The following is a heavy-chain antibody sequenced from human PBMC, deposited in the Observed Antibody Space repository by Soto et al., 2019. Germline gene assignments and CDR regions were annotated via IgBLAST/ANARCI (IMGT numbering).Heavy chain of an antibody. CDR1: GGSFSGYY. CDR2: INHGGST. V-gene: IGHV4-34*01. D-gene: IGHD5-12*01. Sequence: SETLSLTCAVYGGSFSGYYWSWIRQPPGKGLEWIGEINHGGSTNYNPSLKSRVTISVDTSKNQFSLRLSSVTAADTAVYYCARLKEIVAKIKNYYYGMDVWGQGTTVTVSS. CDR3: ARLKEIVAKIKNYYYGMDV. J-gene: IGHJ6*02.